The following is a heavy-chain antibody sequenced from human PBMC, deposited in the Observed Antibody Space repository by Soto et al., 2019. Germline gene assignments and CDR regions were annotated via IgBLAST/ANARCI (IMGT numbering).Heavy chain of an antibody. V-gene: IGHV4-59*01. CDR3: TRFYGAYSFWLDP. J-gene: IGHJ5*02. CDR1: GGSISSYY. Sequence: SETLSLTCTVSGGSISSYYWSWIRQPPGKGLEWIGYIYYSGTTNYNPSLKSRVTISVDTSKNQFSLKLTSVTAADTAVYYCTRFYGAYSFWLDPWGPGTLVTVSS. CDR2: IYYSGTT. D-gene: IGHD4-17*01.